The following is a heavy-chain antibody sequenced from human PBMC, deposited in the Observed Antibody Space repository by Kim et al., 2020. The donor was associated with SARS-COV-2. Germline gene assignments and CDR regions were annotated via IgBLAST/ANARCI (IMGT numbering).Heavy chain of an antibody. V-gene: IGHV1-3*04. CDR3: ARGFFKGHDY. CDR1: GYTFTSNA. J-gene: IGHJ4*02. Sequence: ASVKVSCKNSGYTFTSNAIHWVRQAPGQSLEWMGWIFTDSGNTRYSQKFQGRVTLTSDASASTAYMELSSLRSEDTAVYYCARGFFKGHDYWGQGTLVTVSS. CDR2: IFTDSGNT. D-gene: IGHD3-3*01.